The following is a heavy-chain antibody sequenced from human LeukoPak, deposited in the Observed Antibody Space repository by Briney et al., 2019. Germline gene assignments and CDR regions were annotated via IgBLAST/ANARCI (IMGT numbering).Heavy chain of an antibody. CDR3: ARHPSDIVVVPAAIDFDY. D-gene: IGHD2-2*01. Sequence: GESLKISCKGSGYSFTSYWISWVRQMPGKGLEWMGRIDPSDSYTNYSPSFQGHVTISADKSISTAYLQWSSLKASDTAMYYCARHPSDIVVVPAAIDFDYWGQGTLVTVSS. V-gene: IGHV5-10-1*01. CDR1: GYSFTSYW. J-gene: IGHJ4*02. CDR2: IDPSDSYT.